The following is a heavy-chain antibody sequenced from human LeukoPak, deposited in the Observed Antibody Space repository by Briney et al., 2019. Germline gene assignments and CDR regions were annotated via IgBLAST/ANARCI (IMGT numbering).Heavy chain of an antibody. J-gene: IGHJ4*02. V-gene: IGHV3-21*01. CDR2: ISSSGSYI. Sequence: GGSLRLSCAASGFTFSSYAMSWVRQAPGKGLEWVSSISSSGSYIYYADSVKGRLTISRDNAKNSLYLQMNSLRAEDTAVYYCARHSIQLWSMYYFDYWGQGTLVTVSS. D-gene: IGHD5-18*01. CDR1: GFTFSSYA. CDR3: ARHSIQLWSMYYFDY.